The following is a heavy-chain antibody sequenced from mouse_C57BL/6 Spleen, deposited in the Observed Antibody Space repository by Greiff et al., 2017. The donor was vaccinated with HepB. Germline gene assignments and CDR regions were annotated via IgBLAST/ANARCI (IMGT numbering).Heavy chain of an antibody. J-gene: IGHJ3*01. CDR3: ARRTTVPWFGY. D-gene: IGHD1-1*01. V-gene: IGHV1-55*01. CDR2: IYPGSGST. CDR1: GYTFTSYW. Sequence: QVQLQQPGAELVKPGASVKMSCKASGYTFTSYWITWVKQRPGQGLEWIGDIYPGSGSTNYNEKFKSKATLTVDTSSSTAYMQRRSLTSEDSAVYYWARRTTVPWFGYWGQGTLVTVSA.